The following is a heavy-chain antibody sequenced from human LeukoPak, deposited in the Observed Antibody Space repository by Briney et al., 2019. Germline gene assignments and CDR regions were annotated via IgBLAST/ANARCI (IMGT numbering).Heavy chain of an antibody. CDR1: GFTFNNYW. CDR3: VRDTSSNWFDP. Sequence: GGSLRLSCAASGFTFNNYWMTWVRHAPGKGLEWVANIRHDGSEKYYVDSVKGRFTISRDNAKNSLYLQMNSPRVEDTAVYHCVRDTSSNWFDPWGQGTLVTVSS. D-gene: IGHD2-2*01. J-gene: IGHJ5*02. CDR2: IRHDGSEK. V-gene: IGHV3-7*04.